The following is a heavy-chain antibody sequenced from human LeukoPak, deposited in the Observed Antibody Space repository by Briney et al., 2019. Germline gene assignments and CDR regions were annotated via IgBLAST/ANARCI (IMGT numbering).Heavy chain of an antibody. J-gene: IGHJ6*02. V-gene: IGHV4-31*03. CDR1: GGSISSGGYY. CDR2: IYYSGST. CDR3: ARDRLYYGMDV. Sequence: SSQTLSLTCTVSGGSISSGGYYWSWIRQHPGKGLEWIGYIYYSGSTYYNPSLKSRVTISVDTSKNQFSLKLSSVTAADTAVYYCARDRLYYGMDVWGQGTTVTVSS.